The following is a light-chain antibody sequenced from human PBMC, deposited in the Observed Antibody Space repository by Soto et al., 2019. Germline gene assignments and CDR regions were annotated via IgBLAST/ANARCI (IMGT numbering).Light chain of an antibody. CDR1: QTIRSH. CDR2: ATS. CDR3: QQTYRTPLT. J-gene: IGKJ4*01. Sequence: DIQMTQFPLSLSASVGDRVTITCRASQTIRSHLNWYQQKPGEAPKIVIYATSTLQCGVPSRFSGSVSGTDFILTISSLQPEDFATYYCQQTYRTPLTFGGGTKVDIK. V-gene: IGKV1-39*01.